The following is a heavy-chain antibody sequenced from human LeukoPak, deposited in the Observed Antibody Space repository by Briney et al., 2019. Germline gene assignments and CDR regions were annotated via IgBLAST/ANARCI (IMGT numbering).Heavy chain of an antibody. D-gene: IGHD5-24*01. CDR1: GYTFTSYG. Sequence: GASMKVSCKASGYTFTSYGISWVRQAPGEGLEWMGWISPYNGNTNYAQKVQGRVTMTTDTSTTTAYMELRSLRSDDTAVYYCAREMATIVNQFDYWGQGTLVSVSS. CDR3: AREMATIVNQFDY. CDR2: ISPYNGNT. J-gene: IGHJ4*02. V-gene: IGHV1-18*01.